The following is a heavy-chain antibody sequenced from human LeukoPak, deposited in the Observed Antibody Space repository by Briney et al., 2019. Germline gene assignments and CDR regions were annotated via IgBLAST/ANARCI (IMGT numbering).Heavy chain of an antibody. V-gene: IGHV3-30*03. J-gene: IGHJ4*02. Sequence: GRSLRLSCAASGFTFSSYGMHWVRQAPGKGLEWVAVISYDGSNKYYADSVKGRFTISRDNSKNTLYLQMNSLRVEDTAVYFCARAPYFESSGPLWGQGTLVTVSS. D-gene: IGHD3-22*01. CDR1: GFTFSSYG. CDR2: ISYDGSNK. CDR3: ARAPYFESSGPL.